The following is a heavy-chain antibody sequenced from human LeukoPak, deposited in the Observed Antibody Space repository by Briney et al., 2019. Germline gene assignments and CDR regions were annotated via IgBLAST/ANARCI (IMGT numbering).Heavy chain of an antibody. V-gene: IGHV4-59*12. Sequence: SETLSLTCTVSGGSISSSYWSWIRQPPGKGLEWIGYISDSGSTNYNPSLKSRVTISVDTSKNQFSLKLTSVTAADTAVYYCAREHKDYDGDGYYYGYWGQGTLVTVSS. CDR2: ISDSGST. CDR3: AREHKDYDGDGYYYGY. J-gene: IGHJ4*02. D-gene: IGHD3-22*01. CDR1: GGSISSSY.